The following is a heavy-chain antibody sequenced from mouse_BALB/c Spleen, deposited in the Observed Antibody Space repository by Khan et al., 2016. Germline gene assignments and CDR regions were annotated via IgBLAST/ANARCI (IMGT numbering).Heavy chain of an antibody. J-gene: IGHJ4*01. CDR2: IDPETGGT. CDR1: GYTFTDYE. D-gene: IGHD2-12*01. Sequence: QVQLQQPGAELVRPGASVTLSCKASGYTFTDYEMHWVKQTPVHGLEWIGAIDPETGGTAYNQKFKGKATLTADKSSSTAYMELRSLTSEDSAVYYCTRGKIYDGSSYAMDYWGQGTSVTVSS. CDR3: TRGKIYDGSSYAMDY. V-gene: IGHV1-15*01.